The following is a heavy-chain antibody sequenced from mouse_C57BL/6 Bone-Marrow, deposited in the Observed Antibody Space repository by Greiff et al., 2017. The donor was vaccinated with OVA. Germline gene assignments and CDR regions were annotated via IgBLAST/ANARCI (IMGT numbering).Heavy chain of an antibody. CDR3: AIPPIPEAMDY. Sequence: QVQLKQPGAELVKPGASVKVSCKASGYTFTSYWMHWVKQRPGQGLEWIGRIHPSDSDTNYNQKFKGKATLTVDKSSSTAYMQLSSLTSEDSAVYYCAIPPIPEAMDYWGQGTSVTVSS. V-gene: IGHV1-74*01. J-gene: IGHJ4*01. CDR2: IHPSDSDT. CDR1: GYTFTSYW.